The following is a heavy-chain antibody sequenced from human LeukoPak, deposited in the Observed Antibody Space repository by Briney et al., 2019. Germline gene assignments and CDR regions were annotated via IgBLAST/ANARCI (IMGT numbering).Heavy chain of an antibody. J-gene: IGHJ6*03. D-gene: IGHD3-22*01. CDR2: INPSGST. Sequence: SETLSLTCAVYGGSFSGYHWTWIRQSPGKRLEWIGDINPSGSTYYNPSLKSRLTISVDTSKNQFSLKLRSVTAADTAVYYCARGRHDITMIVVVMTSVSYYLDVWGKGTTVTVS. CDR1: GGSFSGYH. V-gene: IGHV4-34*01. CDR3: ARGRHDITMIVVVMTSVSYYLDV.